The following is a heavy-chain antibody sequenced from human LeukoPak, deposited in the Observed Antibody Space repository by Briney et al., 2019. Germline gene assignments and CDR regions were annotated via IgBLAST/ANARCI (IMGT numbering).Heavy chain of an antibody. CDR2: IYYSGST. V-gene: IGHV4-31*03. D-gene: IGHD4-17*01. J-gene: IGHJ3*02. CDR1: GGSISSGGYY. CDR3: ARDYLKLHDYGTLRGDAFDI. Sequence: SETLSLTCTVSGGSISSGGYYWSWIRQHPGKGLERIGYIYYSGSTYYNPSLKSRVTISVDTSKNQFSLKLSSVTAADTAVYYCARDYLKLHDYGTLRGDAFDIWGQGTMVTVSS.